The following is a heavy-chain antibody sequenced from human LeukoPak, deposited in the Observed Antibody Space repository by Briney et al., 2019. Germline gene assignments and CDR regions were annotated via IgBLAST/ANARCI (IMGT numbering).Heavy chain of an antibody. Sequence: GGSLRLSCAVSGFTFSSYAMSWVRQAPGKGLEWVSAISGSGGSTYYADSVKGRFTISRHNSKNTLYLQMNSLRAEDTAVYYCARAVAGSWIDYWGQGTLVTVSS. CDR2: ISGSGGST. CDR1: GFTFSSYA. V-gene: IGHV3-23*01. J-gene: IGHJ4*02. D-gene: IGHD6-19*01. CDR3: ARAVAGSWIDY.